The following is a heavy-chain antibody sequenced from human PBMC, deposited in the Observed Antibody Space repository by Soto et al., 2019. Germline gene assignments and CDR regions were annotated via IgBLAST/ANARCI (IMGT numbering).Heavy chain of an antibody. J-gene: IGHJ4*02. D-gene: IGHD2-2*01. V-gene: IGHV3-74*01. CDR1: GFTFSSYW. Sequence: EVQLVESGGGLVKPGGSLRLSCAASGFTFSSYWMHWVRQVPGKGLAWVARINNDGNNIGYADPVQGRVTISRDNANNKLYVEKNSLRAEDTAVYYCAREEYPIVEVPTAFDFWGQGTLVTVSS. CDR2: INNDGNNI. CDR3: AREEYPIVEVPTAFDF.